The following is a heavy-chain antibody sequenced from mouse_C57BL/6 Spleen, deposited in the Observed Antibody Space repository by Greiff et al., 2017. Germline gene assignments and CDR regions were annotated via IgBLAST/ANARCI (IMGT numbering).Heavy chain of an antibody. V-gene: IGHV14-4*01. Sequence: VQLQQSGAELVRPGASVKLSCTASGFNIKDDYMHWVKQRPEQGLEWIGWIDPENGDTEYASKFQGKATITADTSSNTAYLQLSSLTSEGTAVYYCTTLCTTVVERYYFDYWGQGTTLTVSS. J-gene: IGHJ2*01. CDR1: GFNIKDDY. CDR3: TTLCTTVVERYYFDY. CDR2: IDPENGDT. D-gene: IGHD1-1*01.